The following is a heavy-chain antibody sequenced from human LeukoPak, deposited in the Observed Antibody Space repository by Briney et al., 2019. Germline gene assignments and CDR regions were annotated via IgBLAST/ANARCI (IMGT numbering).Heavy chain of an antibody. J-gene: IGHJ3*02. CDR1: GFTVSSNY. CDR2: IYSGGST. CDR3: ARENSSGWCGYAFDI. Sequence: GGSLRLSCAASGFTVSSNYMSWVRQAPGKGLEWVSVIYSGGSTYYADSVKGRFTISRDNSKNTLYLQMNSLRAEDTAVYYCARENSSGWCGYAFDIWGQGTMVTVSS. D-gene: IGHD6-19*01. V-gene: IGHV3-66*01.